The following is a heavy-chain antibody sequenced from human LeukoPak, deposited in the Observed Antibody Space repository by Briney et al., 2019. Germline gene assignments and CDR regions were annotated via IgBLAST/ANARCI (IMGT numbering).Heavy chain of an antibody. Sequence: PETLSLTCAVYGGSFSIYYCTWIRQPPGKGPDWIGEISQSGTTKYNPSLKSRVTISVDKSKNQFSLKLSSVTAADTAVYYCAVSTTRVTTRTLDYWGQGALVTVSS. D-gene: IGHD4-17*01. CDR3: AVSTTRVTTRTLDY. CDR1: GGSFSIYY. J-gene: IGHJ4*02. V-gene: IGHV4-34*01. CDR2: ISQSGTT.